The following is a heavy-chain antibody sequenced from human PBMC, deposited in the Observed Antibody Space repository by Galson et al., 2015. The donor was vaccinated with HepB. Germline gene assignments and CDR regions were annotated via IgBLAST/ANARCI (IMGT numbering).Heavy chain of an antibody. D-gene: IGHD3-10*01. V-gene: IGHV5-51*01. CDR3: ASAGHYGFAFDI. J-gene: IGHJ3*02. CDR1: GYNFAVYW. Sequence: QSGAEVKKPGESLKISCKGSGYNFAVYWIGWVRQMPGKGLEWMGIVYPGDSDTRYSPSFQGQVTISADRSISTAYLQWSSLKASDTAMYYCASAGHYGFAFDIWGQGTMGAVSS. CDR2: VYPGDSDT.